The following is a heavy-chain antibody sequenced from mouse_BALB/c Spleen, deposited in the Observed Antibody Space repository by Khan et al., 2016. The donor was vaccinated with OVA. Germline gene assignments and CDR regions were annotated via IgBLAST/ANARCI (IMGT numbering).Heavy chain of an antibody. CDR2: INPNNGDA. CDR1: GYIFTSYY. D-gene: IGHD2-2*01. Sequence: QVQLKESGAELVKPGASVKLSCKASGYIFTSYYMYWVKQRPGQGLEWIGEINPNNGDANFNEKFKTKAALTVDTSSITTYIQLSSLTSDDSAVYYCTRSGYGCFAYWGQGTLVTVSA. V-gene: IGHV1S81*02. CDR3: TRSGYGCFAY. J-gene: IGHJ3*01.